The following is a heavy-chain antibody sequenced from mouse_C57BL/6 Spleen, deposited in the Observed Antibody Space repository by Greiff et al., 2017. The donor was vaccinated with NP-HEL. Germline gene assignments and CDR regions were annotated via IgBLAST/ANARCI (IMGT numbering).Heavy chain of an antibody. J-gene: IGHJ2*01. CDR1: GYTFTSYW. D-gene: IGHD2-1*01. V-gene: IGHV1-50*01. CDR2: IDPSDSYT. CDR3: ARYGNPFDY. Sequence: VQLQQSGAELVKPGASVKLSCKASGYTFTSYWMQWVKQRPGQGLEWIGEIDPSDSYTNYNQKFKGKATLTVDTSSSTAYMQLSSLTSEDSAVYYCARYGNPFDYWGQGTTLTVSS.